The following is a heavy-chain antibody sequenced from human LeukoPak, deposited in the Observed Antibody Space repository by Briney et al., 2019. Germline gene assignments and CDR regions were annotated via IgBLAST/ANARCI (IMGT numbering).Heavy chain of an antibody. Sequence: PGRSLRLSCTTTGFTFGDYGMTWVRQAPGKGLEWVGSIRSRLYGGTTEYAASVKDRFTVSRDDSKSIAYLQMNNVNTEDTAVYFCGRGLTVVGAKYYFDYWGQGTLVTVSS. CDR1: GFTFGDYG. CDR3: GRGLTVVGAKYYFDY. CDR2: IRSRLYGGTT. D-gene: IGHD1-26*01. V-gene: IGHV3-49*04. J-gene: IGHJ4*02.